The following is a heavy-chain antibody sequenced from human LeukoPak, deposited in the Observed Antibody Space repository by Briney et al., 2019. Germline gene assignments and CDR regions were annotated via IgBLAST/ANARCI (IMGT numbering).Heavy chain of an antibody. V-gene: IGHV4-39*01. D-gene: IGHD3-22*01. J-gene: IGHJ4*02. CDR3: AIQRGYYYDSSGFSH. Sequence: SETLSLTCTVSGGSISSSSYYWGWIRQPPGKGLEWIGSIYYSGSTYYNPSLKSRVTISVDTSKNQFSLKLNSVTAADTAVYYCAIQRGYYYDSSGFSHWGQGTLVTVSS. CDR1: GGSISSSSYY. CDR2: IYYSGST.